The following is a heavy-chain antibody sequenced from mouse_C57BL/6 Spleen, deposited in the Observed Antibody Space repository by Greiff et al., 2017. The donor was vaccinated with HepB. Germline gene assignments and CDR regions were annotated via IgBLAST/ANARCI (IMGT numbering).Heavy chain of an antibody. D-gene: IGHD2-4*01. CDR1: GFTFTDYY. Sequence: EVKLMESGGGLVQPGGSLSLSCAASGFTFTDYYMSWVRRPPGKALEWLGFIRNKANGYTTEYSASVKGRFTISRDNSQSILYLQMNALRAEDSATYYCARSIYHDYDGAMDYWGQGTSVTVSS. CDR3: ARSIYHDYDGAMDY. CDR2: IRNKANGYTT. J-gene: IGHJ4*01. V-gene: IGHV7-3*01.